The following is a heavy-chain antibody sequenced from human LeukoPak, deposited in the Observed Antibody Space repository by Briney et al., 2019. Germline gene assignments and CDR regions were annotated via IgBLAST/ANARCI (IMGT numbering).Heavy chain of an antibody. CDR1: GFTFSDYY. D-gene: IGHD4-11*01. V-gene: IGHV3-11*01. CDR2: ISSNGSTI. Sequence: GGSLRLSCAASGFTFSDYYMSWLRQAPGKGLEWVSYISSNGSTIYYADSVKGRFTISRDNAKNSLYLQMNSLRAEDTAVYYCAREDYKNYYYYGMDVWGQGTTVTVSS. J-gene: IGHJ6*02. CDR3: AREDYKNYYYYGMDV.